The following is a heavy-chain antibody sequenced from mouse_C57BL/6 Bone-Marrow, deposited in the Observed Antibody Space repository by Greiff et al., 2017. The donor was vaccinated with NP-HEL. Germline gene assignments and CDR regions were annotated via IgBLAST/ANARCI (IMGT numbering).Heavy chain of an antibody. CDR3: TTGGNYGDWYFDV. CDR2: IDPEDGDT. Sequence: VQLQQSGAELVRPGASVKLSCTASGFNIKDYYMHWVKQRPEQGLEWIGRIDPEDGDTEYAPKFQGKATMTADTSSNTAYLQLSSLTSEDTAVYYCTTGGNYGDWYFDVWGTGTTVTVSS. D-gene: IGHD2-1*01. V-gene: IGHV14-1*01. CDR1: GFNIKDYY. J-gene: IGHJ1*03.